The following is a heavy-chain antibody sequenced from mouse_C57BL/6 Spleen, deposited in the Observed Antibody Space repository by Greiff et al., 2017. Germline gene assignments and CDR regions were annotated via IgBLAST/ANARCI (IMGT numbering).Heavy chain of an antibody. CDR2: INPNYGTT. CDR1: GYSFTDYN. V-gene: IGHV1-39*01. J-gene: IGHJ4*01. D-gene: IGHD2-4*01. CDR3: ARFRGIYYDVGSAMDY. Sequence: EVQVVESGPELVKPGASVKISCKASGYSFTDYNMNWVKQSNGKSLEWIGVINPNYGTTSYNQKFKGKATLTVDQSSSTAYMQLNSLTSEDSAVYYCARFRGIYYDVGSAMDYWGQGTSVTVSS.